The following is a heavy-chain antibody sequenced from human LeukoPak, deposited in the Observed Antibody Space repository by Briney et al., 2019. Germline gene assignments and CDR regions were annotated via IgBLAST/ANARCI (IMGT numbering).Heavy chain of an antibody. D-gene: IGHD4-17*01. CDR2: INPTGGST. V-gene: IGHV1-46*01. Sequence: ASVKVSCKASGYTFTSYYMHWVRHAPGQGLEWMGIINPTGGSTSYAQKFQGRVTMTRDTSTSTVYMELSSLRSEDTAVYYCARGRTVTTSGAWFDPWGQGTLVTVSS. J-gene: IGHJ5*02. CDR3: ARGRTVTTSGAWFDP. CDR1: GYTFTSYY.